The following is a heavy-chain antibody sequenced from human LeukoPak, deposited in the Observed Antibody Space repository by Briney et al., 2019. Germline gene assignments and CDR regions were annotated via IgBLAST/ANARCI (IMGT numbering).Heavy chain of an antibody. CDR2: INHSGST. Sequence: PSETLSLTCTVSGGSISSSSYSWGWIRQPPGKGLEWIGEINHSGSTHYNPSLKSRVTMSVDTSKNQFSMKLSSVTAADTAVYYCARDGTTPLPGAYWGQRTLVTVSS. CDR3: ARDGTTPLPGAY. D-gene: IGHD4-17*01. V-gene: IGHV4-39*07. CDR1: GGSISSSSYS. J-gene: IGHJ4*02.